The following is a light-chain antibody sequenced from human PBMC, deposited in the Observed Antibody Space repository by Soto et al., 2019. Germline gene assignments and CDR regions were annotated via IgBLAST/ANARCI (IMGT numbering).Light chain of an antibody. J-gene: IGLJ3*02. CDR2: DNN. V-gene: IGLV1-51*01. CDR1: SSNIGNNY. CDR3: GTWDSSLSAGV. Sequence: QSVLTQPPSVSAAPGQKVTISCSGSSSNIGNNYVSWYQQLPGTAPKLLISDNNKRPSGIPDRFSGSKSGTSATLGINGLQTGDEADYYCGTWDSSLSAGVFGGGTKLTVL.